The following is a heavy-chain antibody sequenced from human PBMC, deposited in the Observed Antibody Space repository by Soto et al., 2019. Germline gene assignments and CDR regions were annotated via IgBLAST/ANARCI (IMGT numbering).Heavy chain of an antibody. CDR1: GYSFTSYW. D-gene: IGHD3-9*01. Sequence: LGESLKISCKGSGYSFTSYWISWVRQMPGKGLEWMGRIDPSDSYTNYNPSFQGHVTISADKSISTAYLQWSSLKASDTAMYYCARHGKYYDILTGYYGYYYYGMDVWGQGTTVTVSS. CDR2: IDPSDSYT. V-gene: IGHV5-10-1*01. J-gene: IGHJ6*02. CDR3: ARHGKYYDILTGYYGYYYYGMDV.